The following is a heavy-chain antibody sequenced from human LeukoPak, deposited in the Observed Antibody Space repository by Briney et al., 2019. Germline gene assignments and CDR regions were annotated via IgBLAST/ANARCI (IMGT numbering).Heavy chain of an antibody. J-gene: IGHJ4*02. D-gene: IGHD7-27*01. V-gene: IGHV3-30*18. CDR1: GFTFSSYG. CDR2: ISYDGSNK. Sequence: PGGSLRLSCAASGFTFSSYGMHWVRQAPGKGLEWVAVISYDGSNKYYADSVKGRFTISRDNSKNTLYLQMNSLRAEDTAVYYCAKTWGSKGRRDHYFDYWGQGTLVTVSS. CDR3: AKTWGSKGRRDHYFDY.